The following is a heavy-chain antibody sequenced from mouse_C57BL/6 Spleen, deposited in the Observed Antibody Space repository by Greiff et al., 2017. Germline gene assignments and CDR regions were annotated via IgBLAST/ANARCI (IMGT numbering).Heavy chain of an antibody. D-gene: IGHD2-3*01. CDR1: GFTFSSYG. V-gene: IGHV5-6*02. CDR3: ARRFDGYSFDY. Sequence: DVKLVESGGDLVKPGGSLKLSCAASGFTFSSYGMSWVRQTPDKRLEWVATISSGGSYTYYPDSVKGRFTISRDNAKNTLYLQMSSLKSEDTAMYYCARRFDGYSFDYWGQGTTLTVSS. CDR2: ISSGGSYT. J-gene: IGHJ2*01.